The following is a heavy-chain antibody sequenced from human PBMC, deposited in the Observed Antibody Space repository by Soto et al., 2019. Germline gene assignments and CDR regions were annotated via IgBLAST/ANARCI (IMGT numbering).Heavy chain of an antibody. Sequence: SVKVSCKASGGTSSSYAISWVRQAPGQGLEWMGGIIPIFGTANYAQKFQGRVTITADESTSTAYMELSSLRSEDTAVYYCARDHIAARPAYYYYGMDVWGQGTTVTVSS. J-gene: IGHJ6*02. CDR2: IIPIFGTA. D-gene: IGHD6-6*01. CDR3: ARDHIAARPAYYYYGMDV. CDR1: GGTSSSYA. V-gene: IGHV1-69*13.